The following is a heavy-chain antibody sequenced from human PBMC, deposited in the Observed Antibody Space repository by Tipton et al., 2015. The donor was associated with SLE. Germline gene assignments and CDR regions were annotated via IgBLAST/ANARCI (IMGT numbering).Heavy chain of an antibody. CDR2: IYTKGDT. Sequence: TLSLTCTVSGGSINSGTYYWSWIRKPAGKGLEWIGRIYTKGDTNYKPSLKSRVTISLDTSKNQFSLKLTSVTAADTAVYYCARGMLTWRGAIVGVDVWGRGTTVNVSS. V-gene: IGHV4-61*02. CDR1: GGSINSGTYY. J-gene: IGHJ6*02. CDR3: ARGMLTWRGAIVGVDV. D-gene: IGHD3-10*02.